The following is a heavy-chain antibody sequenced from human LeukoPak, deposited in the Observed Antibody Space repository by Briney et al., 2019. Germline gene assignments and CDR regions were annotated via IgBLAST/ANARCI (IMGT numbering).Heavy chain of an antibody. CDR2: INNDGSSI. CDR3: ARVDTDTSGYYFDY. J-gene: IGHJ4*02. CDR1: GFTFSSYW. D-gene: IGHD6-19*01. Sequence: GGSLRLSCADSGFTFSSYWMHWVRQAPGKGLVWVSRINNDGSSISYADSVRGRFTISRDNAKNTLYLQMNSLSAEDTALYYCARVDTDTSGYYFDYWGQGTLVTVSS. V-gene: IGHV3-74*01.